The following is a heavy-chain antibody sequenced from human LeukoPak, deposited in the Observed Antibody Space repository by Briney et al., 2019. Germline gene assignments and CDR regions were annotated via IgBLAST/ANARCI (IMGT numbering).Heavy chain of an antibody. V-gene: IGHV3-30*03. CDR2: ISYDGSNK. D-gene: IGHD3-22*01. CDR3: VCWGALLPFPAFDI. CDR1: GFTFSSYG. J-gene: IGHJ3*02. Sequence: PGRSLRLSCAASGFTFSSYGMHWVRQAPGKGLEWVAVISYDGSNKYYADSVKGRFTISRDNAKNSLYLQMNSLRAEDTAVYYCVCWGALLPFPAFDIWGQGTMVTVSS.